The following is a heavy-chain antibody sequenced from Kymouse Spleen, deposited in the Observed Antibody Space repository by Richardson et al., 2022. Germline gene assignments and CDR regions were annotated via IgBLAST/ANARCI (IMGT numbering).Heavy chain of an antibody. Sequence: QVQLQQWGAGLLKPSETLSLTCAVYGGSFSGYYWSWIRQPPGKGLEWIGEINHSGSTNYNPSLKSRVTISVDTSKNQFSLKLSSVTAADTAVYYCARAIAAAGTPYFDYWGQGTLVTVSS. CDR1: GGSFSGYY. CDR2: INHSGST. V-gene: IGHV4-34*01. CDR3: ARAIAAAGTPYFDY. J-gene: IGHJ4*02. D-gene: IGHD6-13*01.